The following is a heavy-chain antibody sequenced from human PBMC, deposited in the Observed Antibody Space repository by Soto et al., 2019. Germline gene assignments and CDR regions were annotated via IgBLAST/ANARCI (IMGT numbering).Heavy chain of an antibody. CDR1: GFTFSNYE. CDR3: ARDSLTLTADPPNAFDI. J-gene: IGHJ3*02. Sequence: GPLRPSCVASGFTFSNYEMNWVRQAPGKGLEWVSYISTSGYIIYYADSVKGRFTISRDNAKNSLFLQMNSLRVEDTAVYYCARDSLTLTADPPNAFDIWGQGTPVTV. CDR2: ISTSGYII. D-gene: IGHD2-21*02. V-gene: IGHV3-48*03.